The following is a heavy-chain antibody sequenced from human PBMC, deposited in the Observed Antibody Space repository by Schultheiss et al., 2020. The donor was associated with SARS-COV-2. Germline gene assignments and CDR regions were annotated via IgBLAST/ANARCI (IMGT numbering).Heavy chain of an antibody. CDR2: INPNSGGT. CDR3: ARGASSIAARRGGGWFDP. V-gene: IGHV1-2*02. J-gene: IGHJ5*02. Sequence: ASVKVSCKASGYTFTGYYMHWVRQAPGQGLEWMGWINPNSGGTNYAQKFQGRVTMTRDTSISTAYMELSRLRSDDTAVYYCARGASSIAARRGGGWFDPWGQGTLVTVSS. D-gene: IGHD6-6*01. CDR1: GYTFTGYY.